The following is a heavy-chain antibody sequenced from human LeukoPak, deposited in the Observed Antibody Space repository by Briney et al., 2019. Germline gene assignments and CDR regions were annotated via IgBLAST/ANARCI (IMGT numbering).Heavy chain of an antibody. CDR1: GVSFDDYY. V-gene: IGHV4-34*10. CDR3: TRMTAGHDY. J-gene: IGHJ4*02. D-gene: IGHD2-21*02. CDR2: INHSGYT. Sequence: SETLSLTCAVSGVSFDDYYWSWVRQTPGKGLEWIGEINHSGYTNDSPSLKSRVTLSIDTSRKQFRLNLRSVTVADTGIYYCTRMTAGHDYWGQGTLVTVSS.